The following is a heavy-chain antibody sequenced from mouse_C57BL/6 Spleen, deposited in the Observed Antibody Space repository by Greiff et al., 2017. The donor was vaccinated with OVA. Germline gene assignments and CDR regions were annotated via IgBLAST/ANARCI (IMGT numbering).Heavy chain of an antibody. J-gene: IGHJ1*03. CDR1: GYTFTDYN. CDR3: ASGGYDVNWYFDV. D-gene: IGHD2-14*01. V-gene: IGHV1-22*01. CDR2: INPNNGGT. Sequence: VQLQQSGPELVKPGASVKLSCKASGYTFTDYNMYWVQQSHGKSLEWIGYINPNNGGTSYTQTFKGRATLSVNKSSSTAYMELRSLTSEDSAVYYCASGGYDVNWYFDVWGTGTTVTVSS.